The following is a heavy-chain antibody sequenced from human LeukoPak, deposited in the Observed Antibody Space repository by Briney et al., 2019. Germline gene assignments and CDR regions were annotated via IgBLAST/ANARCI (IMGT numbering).Heavy chain of an antibody. V-gene: IGHV3-30*04. CDR1: GLTFSSYA. Sequence: GGSLRLSCAASGLTFSSYAMHWVRQAPGKGLEWVAVISYDGSNKYYADSVKGRSTISRDNSKNTLYLQMNSLRAEDTAVYYCAKDLSGYSSSWFDYWGQGTLVTVSS. CDR2: ISYDGSNK. CDR3: AKDLSGYSSSWFDY. D-gene: IGHD6-13*01. J-gene: IGHJ4*02.